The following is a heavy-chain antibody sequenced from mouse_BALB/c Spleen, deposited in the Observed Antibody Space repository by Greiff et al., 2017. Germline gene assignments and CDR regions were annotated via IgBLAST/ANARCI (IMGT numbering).Heavy chain of an antibody. Sequence: VKLMESGPGLVAPSQSLSITCTVSGFSLTSYGVHWVRQPPGKGLEWLGVIWAGGSTNYNSALMSRLSISKDNSKSQVFLKMNSLQTDDTAMYYCARDRDGNYLYYFDYWGQGTTLTVSS. D-gene: IGHD2-1*01. J-gene: IGHJ2*01. CDR2: IWAGGST. CDR1: GFSLTSYG. CDR3: ARDRDGNYLYYFDY. V-gene: IGHV2-9*02.